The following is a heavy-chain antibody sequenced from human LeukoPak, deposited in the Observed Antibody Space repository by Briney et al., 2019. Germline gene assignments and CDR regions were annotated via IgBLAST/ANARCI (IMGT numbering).Heavy chain of an antibody. D-gene: IGHD1-1*01. J-gene: IGHJ3*02. CDR1: GGSISSGGYY. CDR2: IHYSGST. CDR3: ARFQYKAAFDI. Sequence: SETLSLTCTVSGGSISSGGYYWSWIRQHPGKGLEWIGYIHYSGSTNYNPSLKNRVTMSVDTSKNQFSLKLNSVTAAATAVYYCARFQYKAAFDIWGQGTMVTVSS. V-gene: IGHV4-61*08.